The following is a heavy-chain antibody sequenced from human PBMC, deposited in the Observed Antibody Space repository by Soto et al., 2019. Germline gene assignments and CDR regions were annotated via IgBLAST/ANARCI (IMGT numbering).Heavy chain of an antibody. V-gene: IGHV4-28*01. J-gene: IGHJ4*02. CDR1: GYSITSSHW. D-gene: IGHD6-6*01. CDR3: ARRSVSSSGNLDY. Sequence: ASETLSLTSAVSGYSITSSHWWGWIRQPPGKGLEWIGYINYSGNTYYNPSLKSRVTMSVDTSKNQFSLKLSSVTAVDTAVYYCARRSVSSSGNLDYWGQGTLVTVSS. CDR2: INYSGNT.